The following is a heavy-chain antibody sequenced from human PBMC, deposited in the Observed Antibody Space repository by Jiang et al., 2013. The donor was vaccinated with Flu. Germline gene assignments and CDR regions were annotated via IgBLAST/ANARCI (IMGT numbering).Heavy chain of an antibody. Sequence: LEWVAVISYDGSNKYYADSVKGRFTISRDNSKNTLYLQMNSLRAEDTAVYYCARDGGVSSRWLHPRYFDLWGRGTLVTVSS. V-gene: IGHV3-30-3*01. J-gene: IGHJ2*01. CDR2: ISYDGSNK. CDR3: ARDGGVSSRWLHPRYFDL. D-gene: IGHD5-24*01.